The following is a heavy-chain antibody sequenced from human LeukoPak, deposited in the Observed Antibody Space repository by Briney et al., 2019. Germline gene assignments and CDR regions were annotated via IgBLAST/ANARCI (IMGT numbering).Heavy chain of an antibody. Sequence: SQTLSLTCAISGDSVSSNSVAWNWIRQSPSRGLEWLGRTYYRSKWYNDYAVSVKSRITITPDISKNQFSLQLNSVTPEDTAVYYCSRELTGGDYFDYWGQGTLVTVSS. CDR1: GDSVSSNSVA. J-gene: IGHJ4*02. CDR2: TYYRSKWYN. D-gene: IGHD7-27*01. V-gene: IGHV6-1*01. CDR3: SRELTGGDYFDY.